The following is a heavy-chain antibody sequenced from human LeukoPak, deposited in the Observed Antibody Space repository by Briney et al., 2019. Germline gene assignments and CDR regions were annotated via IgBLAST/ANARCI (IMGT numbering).Heavy chain of an antibody. V-gene: IGHV1-2*02. CDR1: GYTFTGYY. D-gene: IGHD6-19*01. Sequence: ASVKVSCKASGYTFTGYYMHWVRQAPGQGLEWMGWINPNSGGTNYAQKFQCRVTMTRDTSISTAYMELSRLRSADKAVYYCARGAEKWLVKPGHWFDPWGQGTLVTVSS. CDR3: ARGAEKWLVKPGHWFDP. CDR2: INPNSGGT. J-gene: IGHJ5*02.